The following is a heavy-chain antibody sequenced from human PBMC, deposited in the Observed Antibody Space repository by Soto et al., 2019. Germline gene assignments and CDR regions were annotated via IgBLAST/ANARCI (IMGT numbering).Heavy chain of an antibody. Sequence: GGSLRLSCAASGFTFSSYGMHWVRQAPGKGLEWVAVISYDGSNKYYADSVKGRFTIYRDNSKNTLYLQMNSLRAEATAVYYCAKDQLAVAGSWFDPWGQGTLVTAPQ. V-gene: IGHV3-30*18. CDR2: ISYDGSNK. D-gene: IGHD6-19*01. CDR1: GFTFSSYG. J-gene: IGHJ5*02. CDR3: AKDQLAVAGSWFDP.